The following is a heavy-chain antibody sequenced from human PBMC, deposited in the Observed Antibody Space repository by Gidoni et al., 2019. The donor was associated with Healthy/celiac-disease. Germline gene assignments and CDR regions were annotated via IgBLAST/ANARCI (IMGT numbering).Heavy chain of an antibody. CDR3: AKEYCSSTSCYNPPFDY. D-gene: IGHD2-2*02. CDR1: GFTFDDYA. CDR2: ISWNSGSI. Sequence: EVQLVESGGGLVQPGRSLRLSCAASGFTFDDYAMHWVRQAPGKGLEWVSGISWNSGSIGYADSVKGRFTISRDNAKNSLYLQMNSLRAEDTALYYCAKEYCSSTSCYNPPFDYWGQGTLVTVSS. J-gene: IGHJ4*02. V-gene: IGHV3-9*01.